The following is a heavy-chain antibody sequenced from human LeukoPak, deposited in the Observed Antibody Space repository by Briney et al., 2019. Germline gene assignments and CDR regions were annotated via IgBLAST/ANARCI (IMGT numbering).Heavy chain of an antibody. D-gene: IGHD4-11*01. CDR1: GFAFNTYS. Sequence: GSLRLSCAASGFAFNTYSMNWVRQAPGKGLQRVSSITTTSTSKYYADSVKGRFTISRDNAKNSLYLQMDSLRDEDTAVYYCVRDAAYSAFNMWGQGTMVTVSS. CDR3: VRDAAYSAFNM. V-gene: IGHV3-48*02. J-gene: IGHJ3*02. CDR2: ITTTSTSK.